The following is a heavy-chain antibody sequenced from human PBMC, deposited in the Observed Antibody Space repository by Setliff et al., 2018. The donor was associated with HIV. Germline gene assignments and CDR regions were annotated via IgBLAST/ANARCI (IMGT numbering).Heavy chain of an antibody. CDR1: GYTFTSYY. Sequence: ASVKVSCKASGYTFTSYYMHWVRQAPGQGLEWMGIINPSGGSTSYAQKFQGRVTMTRDTSTSTVYMELSSLRSEDTAVYYCARDQSEERWRQLEDNYYYAMDVWGQGTTVTVSS. J-gene: IGHJ6*02. CDR2: INPSGGST. D-gene: IGHD1-1*01. V-gene: IGHV1-46*01. CDR3: ARDQSEERWRQLEDNYYYAMDV.